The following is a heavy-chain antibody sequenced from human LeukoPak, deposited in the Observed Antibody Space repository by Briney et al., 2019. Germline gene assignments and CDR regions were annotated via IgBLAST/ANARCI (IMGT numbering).Heavy chain of an antibody. V-gene: IGHV4-34*01. CDR2: ITHSGSP. CDR3: ARGVDL. Sequence: PSGTLSLTGGVSSGSLSGYYWRWIRQPPGGGLEWLGEITHSGSPNYNPSLKSRVTISGDTSKKQFSLNLTSVTAADTGVYYCARGVDLWGRGTPVTVSS. CDR1: SGSLSGYY. J-gene: IGHJ2*01.